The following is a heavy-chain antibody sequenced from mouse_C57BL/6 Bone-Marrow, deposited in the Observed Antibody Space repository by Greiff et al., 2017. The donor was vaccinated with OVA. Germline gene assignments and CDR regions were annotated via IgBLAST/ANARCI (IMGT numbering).Heavy chain of an antibody. D-gene: IGHD1-1*01. CDR1: GYAFSSSW. CDR2: IYPGDGDT. Sequence: QVQLQQSGPELVKPGASVKISCKASGYAFSSSWMNWVKQRPGKGLEWIGRIYPGDGDTNYNGKFKGKATLTADKSSSKAYMQLSSLTSEDSAVYFCARGDYYGSSYAMDYWGQGTSVTVSS. J-gene: IGHJ4*01. CDR3: ARGDYYGSSYAMDY. V-gene: IGHV1-82*01.